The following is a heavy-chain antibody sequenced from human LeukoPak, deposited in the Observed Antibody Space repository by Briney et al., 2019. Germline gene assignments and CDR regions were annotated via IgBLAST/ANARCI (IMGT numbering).Heavy chain of an antibody. Sequence: TSETLSLTCTVSGGSISSYYWSWIRQPPGKGLEWIGYIYYSGSTNYNPSLKSRVTISVDTSKNQFSLKLSSVTAADTAVYYCARGSTSNYGPDYFDYWGQGTLVTVSS. V-gene: IGHV4-59*01. CDR2: IYYSGST. D-gene: IGHD4-17*01. CDR3: ARGSTSNYGPDYFDY. CDR1: GGSISSYY. J-gene: IGHJ4*02.